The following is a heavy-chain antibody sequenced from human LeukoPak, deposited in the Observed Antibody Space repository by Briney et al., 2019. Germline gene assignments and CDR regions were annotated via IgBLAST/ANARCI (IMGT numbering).Heavy chain of an antibody. CDR3: ARDRSPVRGIYFNCFAP. Sequence: ASVKVSCKASGYTFTSYGISWVRQAPGQGLEWMGWISAYNGNTNYAQKLQGRVTMTTDTSTSTAYMELRSLRSDDTAVYYCARDRSPVRGIYFNCFAPGGQGTRVTVSS. D-gene: IGHD3-16*01. CDR1: GYTFTSYG. V-gene: IGHV1-18*01. CDR2: ISAYNGNT. J-gene: IGHJ5*02.